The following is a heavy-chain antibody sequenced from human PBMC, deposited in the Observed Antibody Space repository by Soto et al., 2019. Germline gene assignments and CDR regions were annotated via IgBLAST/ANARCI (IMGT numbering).Heavy chain of an antibody. CDR2: IWYDGSNK. CDR3: ARERGSGWTCDD. CDR1: GFTFSSYS. J-gene: IGHJ4*02. Sequence: PGGSLRLSCAASGFTFSSYSMNWVRKAPGKGLEWVAVIWYDGSNKYYADSVKGRFTISRDNSKNTLYLQMNSLRAEDTAVYYCARERGSGWTCDDWGQGTLGT. D-gene: IGHD6-19*01. V-gene: IGHV3-33*08.